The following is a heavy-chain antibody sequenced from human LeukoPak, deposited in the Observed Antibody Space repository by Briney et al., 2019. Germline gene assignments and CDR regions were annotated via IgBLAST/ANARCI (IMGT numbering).Heavy chain of an antibody. CDR1: GYTFTSHG. V-gene: IGHV1-18*01. CDR3: ARAAVAEGYFDY. CDR2: TSLYDGKT. Sequence: ASVKVSCRASGYTFTSHGITWVRQAPGQGLEWMGWTSLYDGKTNYAQNVQARVTMTTDTSTSTAYMELRSLRSDDTAVYYCARAAVAEGYFDYWGQGTLVTVSS. D-gene: IGHD6-19*01. J-gene: IGHJ4*02.